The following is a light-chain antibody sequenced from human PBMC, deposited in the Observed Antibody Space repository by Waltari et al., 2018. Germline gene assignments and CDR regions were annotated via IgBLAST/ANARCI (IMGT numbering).Light chain of an antibody. V-gene: IGKV3-11*01. CDR3: QHRSNWPPFT. J-gene: IGKJ3*01. Sequence: EIVLTQSTATLSLSPGERATLSCRASQGVGRHLAWYQQKPGQTPRLLIYDASSRATGIPARFSGSGSGTDFTLTINSLEPEDFAVYYCQHRSNWPPFTFGPGTKVDIK. CDR2: DAS. CDR1: QGVGRH.